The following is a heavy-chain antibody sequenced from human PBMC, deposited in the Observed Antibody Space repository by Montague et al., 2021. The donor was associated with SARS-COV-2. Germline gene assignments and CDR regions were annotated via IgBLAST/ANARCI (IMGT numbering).Heavy chain of an antibody. Sequence: SETLSLTCAVYAESFNGYYWSWIRQPPGQGLEWIGEVSHPGSANYNPSLKSRVPISVDTYRKQVPLRLTSGTAADTATYYCGRGVYNRVIFVVSPCYYFDYWGQGNMVAVSA. CDR2: VSHPGSA. V-gene: IGHV4-34*01. J-gene: IGHJ4*02. CDR1: AESFNGYY. D-gene: IGHD3-9*01. CDR3: GRGVYNRVIFVVSPCYYFDY.